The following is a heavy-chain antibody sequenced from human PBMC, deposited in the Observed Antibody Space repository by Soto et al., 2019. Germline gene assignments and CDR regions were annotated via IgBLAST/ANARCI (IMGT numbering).Heavy chain of an antibody. CDR2: ISAYNGNT. CDR3: ARAHSSSSWYGY. V-gene: IGHV1-18*04. Sequence: ASVKVSFKASGYTFTSYCISWVRQAPGQGLECMGWISAYNGNTNYAQKLQGRVTMTTDTSTSTAYMELRSLRSDDTAVYYCARAHSSSSWYGYWGQGTLVTFSS. D-gene: IGHD6-13*01. J-gene: IGHJ4*02. CDR1: GYTFTSYC.